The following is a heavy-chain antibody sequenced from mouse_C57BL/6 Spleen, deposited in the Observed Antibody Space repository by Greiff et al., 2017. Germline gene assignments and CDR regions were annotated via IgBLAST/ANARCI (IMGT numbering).Heavy chain of an antibody. D-gene: IGHD1-1*01. CDR1: GYTFTSYW. V-gene: IGHV1-61*01. CDR2: IYPSDSET. J-gene: IGHJ4*01. Sequence: QVQLQQPGAELVRPGSSVKLSCTASGYTFTSYWMDWVKQRPGQGLEWIGNIYPSDSETHYNQKFKDKATLTVDKSSSTAYMQLNSLTSEDSAVYYCASRGYYGSSYVGYYAMDYWGQGTSVTVSS. CDR3: ASRGYYGSSYVGYYAMDY.